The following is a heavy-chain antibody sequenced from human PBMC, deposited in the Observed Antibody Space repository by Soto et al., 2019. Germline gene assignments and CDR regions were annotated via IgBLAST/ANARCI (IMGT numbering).Heavy chain of an antibody. CDR1: GGSISSGGYY. V-gene: IGHV4-31*03. Sequence: TLSLTCTVSGGSISSGGYYWSWIRQHPGKGLEWMGYIYYSWSTYYNPSLKSRVTISVDTSKNQFSLKLSSVTAAVTAVYYCARDSHWGSGSYYPRCGMDVWGQGTTVTVSS. CDR3: ARDSHWGSGSYYPRCGMDV. CDR2: IYYSWST. D-gene: IGHD3-10*01. J-gene: IGHJ6*02.